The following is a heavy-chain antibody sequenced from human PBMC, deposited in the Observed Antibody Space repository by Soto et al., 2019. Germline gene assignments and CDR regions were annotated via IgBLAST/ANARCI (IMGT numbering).Heavy chain of an antibody. CDR1: GFTFSSYW. CDR2: IKQDGSEK. Sequence: EVQLVESGGGLVQPGGSLRLSCAASGFTFSSYWMSWVRQAPGKGLEWVANIKQDGSEKYYVDSVKGRFTISRDNAKNSLYLQMNSLRAEDTAVYYCARDIAAAIGLWFDPWGQGTLVTVSS. D-gene: IGHD6-13*01. J-gene: IGHJ5*02. CDR3: ARDIAAAIGLWFDP. V-gene: IGHV3-7*01.